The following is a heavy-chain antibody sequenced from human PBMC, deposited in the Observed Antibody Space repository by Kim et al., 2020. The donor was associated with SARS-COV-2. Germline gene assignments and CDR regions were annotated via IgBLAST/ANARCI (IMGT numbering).Heavy chain of an antibody. Sequence: SETLSLTCAVYGGSFSGYYWSWIRQPPGKGLEWIGEINHSGSTNYNPSLKSRVTISVDTSKNQFSLKLSSVTAADTAVYYCARFVNYYGSGSYSGGPWFDPWGQGTLVTVSS. J-gene: IGHJ5*02. CDR1: GGSFSGYY. CDR2: INHSGST. V-gene: IGHV4-34*01. D-gene: IGHD3-10*01. CDR3: ARFVNYYGSGSYSGGPWFDP.